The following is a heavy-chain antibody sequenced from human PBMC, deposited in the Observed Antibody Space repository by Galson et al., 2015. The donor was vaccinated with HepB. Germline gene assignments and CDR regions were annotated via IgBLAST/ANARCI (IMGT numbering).Heavy chain of an antibody. CDR3: ASAVRRSSSSLDY. CDR1: GFTFSSYG. V-gene: IGHV3-33*01. Sequence: SLRLSCAASGFTFSSYGMHWVRQAPGKGLEWVAVIWYDGSNKYYADSVKGRFTISRDNSKNTLYLQMNSLRAEDTAVYYCASAVRRSSSSLDYWGQGTLVTVSS. D-gene: IGHD6-6*01. CDR2: IWYDGSNK. J-gene: IGHJ4*02.